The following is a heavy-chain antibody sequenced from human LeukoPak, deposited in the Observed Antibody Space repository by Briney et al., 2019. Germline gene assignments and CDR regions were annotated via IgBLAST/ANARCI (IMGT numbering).Heavy chain of an antibody. Sequence: SETLSLTCTVSGGSISSSSYYWGWIRQPPGKGLEWIGSIYYSGSTYYNPSLKSRVTISVDTSKNQFSLKLSSVTAADTAVYYCARAYSPTYQLLPTYYFDYWGQGTLVTVSS. CDR1: GGSISSSSYY. CDR2: IYYSGST. V-gene: IGHV4-39*07. J-gene: IGHJ4*02. D-gene: IGHD2-2*01. CDR3: ARAYSPTYQLLPTYYFDY.